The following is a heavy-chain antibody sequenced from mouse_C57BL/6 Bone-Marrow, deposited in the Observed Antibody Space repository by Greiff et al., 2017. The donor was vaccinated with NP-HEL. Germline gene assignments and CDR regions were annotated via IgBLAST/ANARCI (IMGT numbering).Heavy chain of an antibody. J-gene: IGHJ3*01. Sequence: EVQLVESGGGLVQPGGSLKLSCAASGFTFSDYYMYWVRQTPEKRLEWVAYISNGGGSTYYPDTVKGRFTISRDNAKNTLYLQMSRLKSEDTAMYYCASLYGSSYVWFAYWGQGTLVTVSA. V-gene: IGHV5-12*01. D-gene: IGHD1-1*01. CDR3: ASLYGSSYVWFAY. CDR2: ISNGGGST. CDR1: GFTFSDYY.